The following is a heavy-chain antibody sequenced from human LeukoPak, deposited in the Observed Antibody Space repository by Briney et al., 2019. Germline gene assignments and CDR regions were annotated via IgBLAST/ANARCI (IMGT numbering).Heavy chain of an antibody. Sequence: SETLSLTCTVSGGSISSSDYYWDWIRQPPGMGLEYIGSIYYSGSTYYNPSLKSRVTISVDTSKNQFSLKVTSVTAADTAVYYCAREWQYQFDYWGQGSLVTVSS. V-gene: IGHV4-39*07. CDR2: IYYSGST. CDR3: AREWQYQFDY. D-gene: IGHD4-11*01. J-gene: IGHJ4*02. CDR1: GGSISSSDYY.